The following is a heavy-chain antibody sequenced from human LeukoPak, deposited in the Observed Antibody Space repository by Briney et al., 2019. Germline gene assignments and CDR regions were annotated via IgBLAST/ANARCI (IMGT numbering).Heavy chain of an antibody. Sequence: GGSLRLSCGVSGFTFSQYWMTWVRQAPGKGLEWVANTKQDESEKHYVDSVKGRFTISRDNAKNSLYLQMNSLRAEDTAVYYCARGSRAAAESYFDSWGQGTLVTVSS. D-gene: IGHD6-25*01. J-gene: IGHJ4*02. CDR3: ARGSRAAAESYFDS. V-gene: IGHV3-7*01. CDR2: TKQDESEK. CDR1: GFTFSQYW.